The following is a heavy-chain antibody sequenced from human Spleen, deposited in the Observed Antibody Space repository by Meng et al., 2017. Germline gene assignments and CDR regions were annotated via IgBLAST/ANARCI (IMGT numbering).Heavy chain of an antibody. CDR3: AGDIVVVPAATHGPYYYYGMDV. V-gene: IGHV4-39*07. Sequence: SETLSLTCTVSGGSISSSSYYWGWIRQPPGKGLEWIGSIYYSGSTYYNPSLKSRVTISVDTSKNQFSLKLSSVTAADTAVYYCAGDIVVVPAATHGPYYYYGMDVWGQGTTVTVSS. D-gene: IGHD2-2*01. CDR1: GGSISSSSYY. CDR2: IYYSGST. J-gene: IGHJ6*02.